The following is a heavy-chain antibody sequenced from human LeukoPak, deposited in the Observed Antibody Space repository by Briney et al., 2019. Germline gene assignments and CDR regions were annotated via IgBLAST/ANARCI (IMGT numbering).Heavy chain of an antibody. CDR1: GFTFNNYV. D-gene: IGHD3-10*01. CDR3: ARKGGLWSSDAFDI. J-gene: IGHJ3*02. CDR2: ISGSGDST. Sequence: GGSLRLSCAASGFTFNNYVMNWVRQAPGKGLEWVSGISGSGDSTYYADSVKGRFTISRDNSDNTLYLQMNSLRAEDTAVYYCARKGGLWSSDAFDIWGQGTMVTVSS. V-gene: IGHV3-23*01.